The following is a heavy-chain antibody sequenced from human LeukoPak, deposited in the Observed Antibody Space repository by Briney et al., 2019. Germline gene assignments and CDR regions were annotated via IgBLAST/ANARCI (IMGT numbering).Heavy chain of an antibody. V-gene: IGHV1-2*02. J-gene: IGHJ3*01. CDR2: IDPNSGGP. D-gene: IGHD6-19*01. Sequence: GASVKVSCKAFGYTFTDYYMHWVRQAPGQGLEWMTYIDPNSGGPHYAQKFQGRVTMTTDTSISTAYMELNWLTSDDTAVYYCARDGVAGSSDAFDLWGQGTMVTVSS. CDR3: ARDGVAGSSDAFDL. CDR1: GYTFTDYY.